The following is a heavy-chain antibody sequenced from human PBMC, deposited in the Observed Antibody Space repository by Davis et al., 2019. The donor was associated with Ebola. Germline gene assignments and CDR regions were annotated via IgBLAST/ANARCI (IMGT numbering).Heavy chain of an antibody. D-gene: IGHD3-16*01. Sequence: GGSLRLSCAASGFTFSSYAMHWVRQAPGKGLEWVAVISYDGSNKYYADSVKGRFTISRDNSKNTLYLQMNSLRAEDTAVYYCAGDGDTNAEYGGYYMDVWGKGTTVTVAS. CDR3: AGDGDTNAEYGGYYMDV. J-gene: IGHJ6*03. CDR1: GFTFSSYA. V-gene: IGHV3-30-3*01. CDR2: ISYDGSNK.